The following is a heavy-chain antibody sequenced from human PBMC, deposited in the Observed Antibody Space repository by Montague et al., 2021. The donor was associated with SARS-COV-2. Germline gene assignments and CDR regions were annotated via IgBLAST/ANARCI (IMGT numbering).Heavy chain of an antibody. CDR3: ARVAATAMFDYFDP. CDR1: GGSLSGYY. CDR2: IYSTGST. D-gene: IGHD2-21*02. Sequence: TLSLTCSVYGGSLSGYYWSWIRQPPEKGLEWIGFIYSTGSTNYNPSLKSRVTISLDTSRNEFSLKLSSLTTADTAIYFCARVAATAMFDYFDPWGQGTLVTVSS. V-gene: IGHV4-34*11. J-gene: IGHJ5*02.